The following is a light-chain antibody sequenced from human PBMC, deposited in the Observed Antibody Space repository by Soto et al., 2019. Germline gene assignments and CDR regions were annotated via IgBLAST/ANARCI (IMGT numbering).Light chain of an antibody. Sequence: IQVTQSPSSVSASVGDRVTITCRASQPISSWLARYQQKPGQPPNLLIYSASTLRSGVPSRFSGSESGTLFTLTITNLQPEDFATYYCQQASSFPLTFGGGTTVDIK. CDR2: SAS. V-gene: IGKV1-12*01. CDR3: QQASSFPLT. J-gene: IGKJ4*01. CDR1: QPISSW.